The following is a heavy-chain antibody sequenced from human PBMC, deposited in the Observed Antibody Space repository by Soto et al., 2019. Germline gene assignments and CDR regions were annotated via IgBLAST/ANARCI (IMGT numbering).Heavy chain of an antibody. V-gene: IGHV3-11*01. J-gene: IGHJ4*02. Sequence: GGSLRLSCASSGFPCSDYYMTWIRQAPGTGLEWVSYISSSGNSIYYADSVRGRSNVSRDNAKNSLFLQMNSLRAEDTAVYYCARRAAAGRSFDYWGLGTLVTVSS. CDR1: GFPCSDYY. D-gene: IGHD6-13*01. CDR2: ISSSGNSI. CDR3: ARRAAAGRSFDY.